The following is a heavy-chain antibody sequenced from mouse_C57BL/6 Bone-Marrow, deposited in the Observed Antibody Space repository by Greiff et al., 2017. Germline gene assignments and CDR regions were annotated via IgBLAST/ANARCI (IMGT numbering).Heavy chain of an antibody. V-gene: IGHV1-69*01. Sequence: VQLQQSGAELVMPGASVKLSCKASGYTFTSYWMHWVKQRPGQGLEWIGEIDPSDSYNNYNQKFKGKSTLTVDKSSSTAYMQLSSLTSEDSAVYYCARRRFCFGTLDYWGQGTTLTVSS. D-gene: IGHD4-1*01. J-gene: IGHJ2*01. CDR1: GYTFTSYW. CDR3: ARRRFCFGTLDY. CDR2: IDPSDSYN.